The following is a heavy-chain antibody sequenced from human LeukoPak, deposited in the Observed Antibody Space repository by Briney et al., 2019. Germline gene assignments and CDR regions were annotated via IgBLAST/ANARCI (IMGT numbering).Heavy chain of an antibody. J-gene: IGHJ4*02. CDR2: ISSSSSYI. V-gene: IGHV3-21*01. Sequence: GWSLRLSCAASGFTFSSYSMNWVRQAPGKGLEWVSSISSSSSYIYYADSVKGRFTISRDNAKNSLYLQMNSLRAEDTAVYYCARGARVAGTSAYFDYWGQGTLVTVSS. CDR1: GFTFSSYS. D-gene: IGHD6-19*01. CDR3: ARGARVAGTSAYFDY.